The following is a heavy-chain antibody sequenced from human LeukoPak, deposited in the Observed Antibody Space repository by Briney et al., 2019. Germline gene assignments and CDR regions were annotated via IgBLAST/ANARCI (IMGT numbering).Heavy chain of an antibody. Sequence: PGGSLRLSCAASGFTFSSYGMHWVRQAPGKGLEWVAVIWYDGSNKYYADSVKGRFTISRDNSKNTLYLQMNSLRAEDTAVYYCARPYYDILTGYHYYFDYWGQGTLVTASS. D-gene: IGHD3-9*01. CDR3: ARPYYDILTGYHYYFDY. CDR2: IWYDGSNK. CDR1: GFTFSSYG. V-gene: IGHV3-33*01. J-gene: IGHJ4*02.